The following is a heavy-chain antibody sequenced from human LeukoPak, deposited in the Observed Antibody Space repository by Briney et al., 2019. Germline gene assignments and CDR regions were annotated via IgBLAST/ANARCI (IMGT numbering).Heavy chain of an antibody. Sequence: GSLRLSCAASGFTFSSYSMNWIRQPPGKGLEWIGYIYYSGSTNYNPSLKSRVTISVDTSKNQFSLKLSSVTAADTAVYYCARDTPYGSGSYEYLSGLDVWGQGTTVTVSS. D-gene: IGHD3-10*01. V-gene: IGHV4-59*01. J-gene: IGHJ6*02. CDR2: IYYSGST. CDR3: ARDTPYGSGSYEYLSGLDV. CDR1: GFTFSSYS.